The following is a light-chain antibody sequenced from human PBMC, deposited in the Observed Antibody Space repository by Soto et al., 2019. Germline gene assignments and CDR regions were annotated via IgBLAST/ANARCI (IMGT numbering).Light chain of an antibody. CDR2: EGS. J-gene: IGLJ1*01. Sequence: QSALTQPASVSGSPGQSITISCTGTSSDVASYNLVSWYQQHPGKAPKLVIYEGSKRPSGVSNRFSGSKSGNTASLTISGLQAEDEADYYFCSFAHSSDYVFGSGTKVTVL. V-gene: IGLV2-23*01. CDR3: CSFAHSSDYV. CDR1: SSDVASYNL.